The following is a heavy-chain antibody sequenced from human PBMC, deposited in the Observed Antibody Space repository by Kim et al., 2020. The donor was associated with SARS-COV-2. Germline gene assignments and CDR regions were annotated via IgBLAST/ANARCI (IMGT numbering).Heavy chain of an antibody. CDR1: GFTFSSYA. CDR2: ISYDGSNK. CDR3: ARPAPITMVRGVTDY. D-gene: IGHD3-10*01. Sequence: GGSLRLSCAASGFTFSSYAMHWVRQAPGKGLEWVAVISYDGSNKYYADSVKGRFTISRDNSKNTLYLQMNSLRAEDTAVYYCARPAPITMVRGVTDYWGQGTLVTVSS. J-gene: IGHJ4*02. V-gene: IGHV3-30*04.